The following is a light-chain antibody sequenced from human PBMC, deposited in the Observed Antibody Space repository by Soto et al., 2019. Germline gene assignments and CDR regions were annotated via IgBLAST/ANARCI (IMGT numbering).Light chain of an antibody. CDR2: AAS. V-gene: IGKV1-9*01. J-gene: IGKJ1*01. CDR3: QQYNSYSRT. CDR1: QGISSY. Sequence: IQLTQSPSFLSASVGDRVTITCRASQGISSYLAWYQQKPGKAPKLLIYAASTLQYGVPSRFSGSGSGTEFTLTISSLQPDDFATYYCQQYNSYSRTFGQGTKVDI.